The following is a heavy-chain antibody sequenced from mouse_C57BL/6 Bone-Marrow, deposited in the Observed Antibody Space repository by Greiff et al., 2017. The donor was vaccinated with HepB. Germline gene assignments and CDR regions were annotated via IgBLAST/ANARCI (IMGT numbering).Heavy chain of an antibody. CDR1: GFTFSDYG. CDR2: ISNLAYSI. D-gene: IGHD4-1*01. CDR3: ATPNWDFDY. V-gene: IGHV5-15*01. J-gene: IGHJ2*01. Sequence: EVKLVESGGGLVQPGGSLKLSCAASGFTFSDYGMAWVRQAPRKGPEWVAFISNLAYSIYYADTVKGRFTISRDNAKNTLFLQMTSLRSEDTAMYYCATPNWDFDYWGQGTTLTVSS.